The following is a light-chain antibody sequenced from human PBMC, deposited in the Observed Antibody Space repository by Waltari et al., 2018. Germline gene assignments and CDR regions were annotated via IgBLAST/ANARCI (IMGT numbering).Light chain of an antibody. V-gene: IGKV3-15*01. CDR1: QSVSSN. CDR3: QQYNNWPLT. Sequence: EIVMTQSPATLSVSPGERATLSCRASQSVSSNLAWYQQKPGQAPRLLIYRASTRATDIPARFSGSGSGTEFTLTISSLQSEDFAVYYCQQYNNWPLTFGGGTKGEIK. J-gene: IGKJ4*01. CDR2: RAS.